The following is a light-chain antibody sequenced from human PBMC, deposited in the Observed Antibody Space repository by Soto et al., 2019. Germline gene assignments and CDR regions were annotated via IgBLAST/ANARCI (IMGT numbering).Light chain of an antibody. J-gene: IGKJ5*01. V-gene: IGKV1-5*03. CDR2: TAS. Sequence: DSQMSQSPSTLSASVGDRVTITCRASQSVDDLLAWYQQKPGKAPKLLIYTASSLQSGVPSRFSGSGSGTEFTLTISSPQPDDFATYYCQQYHRYITFGQGTRLEIK. CDR3: QQYHRYIT. CDR1: QSVDDL.